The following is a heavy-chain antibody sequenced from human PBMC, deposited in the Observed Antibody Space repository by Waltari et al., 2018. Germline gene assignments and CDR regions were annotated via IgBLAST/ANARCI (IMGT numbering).Heavy chain of an antibody. J-gene: IGHJ5*02. CDR2: IYYSGST. D-gene: IGHD5-12*01. Sequence: QLQLQESGPGLVKPSETLSLTCTVSGGSLSSSCYYWGWIRQSPGKGLEWIGSIYYSGSTYYNPTLKSRVTISGDTSKNQFSLKLSSVTAADTAVYYCARHWKKSGYRFDPWGQGTLVTVSS. CDR1: GGSLSSSCYY. V-gene: IGHV4-39*01. CDR3: ARHWKKSGYRFDP.